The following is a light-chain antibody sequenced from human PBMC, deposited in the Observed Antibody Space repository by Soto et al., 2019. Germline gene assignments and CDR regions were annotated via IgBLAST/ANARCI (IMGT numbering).Light chain of an antibody. CDR3: QQTYTAPGT. J-gene: IGKJ1*01. Sequence: DIQMTQSPSSLSASVGDRVTVTCRPSQNITKFLNWYQGKPGKAPKVLIYVTSNLENGVPSRFSGSGSGTEFTLTISSLQPEDFATYYCQQTYTAPGTFGQGTRVEV. CDR1: QNITKF. CDR2: VTS. V-gene: IGKV1-39*01.